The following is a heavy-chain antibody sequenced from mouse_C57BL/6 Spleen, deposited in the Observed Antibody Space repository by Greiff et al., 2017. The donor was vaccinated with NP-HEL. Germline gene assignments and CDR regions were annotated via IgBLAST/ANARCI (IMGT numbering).Heavy chain of an antibody. CDR2: IHPSDSDT. V-gene: IGHV1-74*01. Sequence: QVQLKQPGAELVKPGASVKVSCKASGYTFTSYWMHWVKQRPGQGLEWIGRIHPSDSDTNYNQKFKGKATLTVDKSSSTAYMQLSSLTSEDSAVYYCAIGNYYGSSLDYWGQGTTLTVSS. J-gene: IGHJ2*01. D-gene: IGHD1-1*01. CDR1: GYTFTSYW. CDR3: AIGNYYGSSLDY.